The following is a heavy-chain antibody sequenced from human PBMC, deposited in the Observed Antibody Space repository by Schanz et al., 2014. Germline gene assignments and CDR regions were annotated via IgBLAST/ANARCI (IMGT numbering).Heavy chain of an antibody. Sequence: QVQLVESGGGVVQPGGSLRLSCAASGFIFSSYDMHWVRQAPGKGLERVAFTRYDGSNEYYVDSVKGRFTISRDNSKTTLYLRMNSLRAEDTAVYYCAKETTSSGSYSIIPPDYWGQGTLVTVSS. D-gene: IGHD3-10*01. CDR3: AKETTSSGSYSIIPPDY. CDR1: GFIFSSYD. V-gene: IGHV3-30*02. CDR2: TRYDGSNE. J-gene: IGHJ4*02.